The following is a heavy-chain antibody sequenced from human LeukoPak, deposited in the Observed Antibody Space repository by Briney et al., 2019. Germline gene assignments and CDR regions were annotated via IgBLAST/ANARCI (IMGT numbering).Heavy chain of an antibody. CDR1: GFTFSSYW. V-gene: IGHV3-74*01. CDR2: INSDGSST. D-gene: IGHD6-13*01. J-gene: IGHJ5*02. CDR3: ARDFGEQQLVNWFDP. Sequence: PGGSLRLSCAASGFTFSSYWMHWVRQAPGKGLGWVSRINSDGSSTSYADSVKGRFTISRDNAKNTLYLQMNSLRAEDTAVYYCARDFGEQQLVNWFDPWGQGTLVTVSS.